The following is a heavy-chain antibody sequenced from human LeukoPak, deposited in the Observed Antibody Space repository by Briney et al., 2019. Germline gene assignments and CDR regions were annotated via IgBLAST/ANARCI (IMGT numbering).Heavy chain of an antibody. Sequence: GGSLRPSCAASGFTVSSNYMSWVRQAPGKGLEWVSVIYSGGSTYYADSVKGRFTISRDNSKNTLYLQMNSLRAEDTAVYYCARKGHCSSTSCPKGWFDPWGQGTLVTVSS. D-gene: IGHD2-2*01. CDR3: ARKGHCSSTSCPKGWFDP. CDR2: IYSGGST. V-gene: IGHV3-53*01. J-gene: IGHJ5*02. CDR1: GFTVSSNY.